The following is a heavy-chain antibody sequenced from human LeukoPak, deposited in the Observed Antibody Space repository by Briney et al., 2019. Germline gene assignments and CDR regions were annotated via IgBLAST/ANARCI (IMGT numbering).Heavy chain of an antibody. J-gene: IGHJ4*02. D-gene: IGHD3-3*01. V-gene: IGHV1-24*01. Sequence: GASVKVSCKVSGYTLTELSMHWVRQAPGKGLEWMGGFDPKDGETIYAQKFQGRVTMTEDTSTDTAYMELSSLRSEDTAVYYCATTPRAWRESLIDYWGQGTLVTVSS. CDR3: ATTPRAWRESLIDY. CDR1: GYTLTELS. CDR2: FDPKDGET.